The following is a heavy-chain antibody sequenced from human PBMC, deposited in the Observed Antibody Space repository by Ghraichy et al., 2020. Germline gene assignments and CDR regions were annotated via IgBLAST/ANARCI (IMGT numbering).Heavy chain of an antibody. CDR1: GFTFSSYA. D-gene: IGHD4-11*01. V-gene: IGHV3-30*04. J-gene: IGHJ6*02. Sequence: GGSLRLSCAASGFTFSSYAMHWVRQAPGKGLEWVAVISYDGSNKYYADSVKGRFTTSRDNSKNTLYLQMNSLRAEDTAVYYCARVRHSNHYYYYYGMDVWGQGTTVTVSS. CDR3: ARVRHSNHYYYYYGMDV. CDR2: ISYDGSNK.